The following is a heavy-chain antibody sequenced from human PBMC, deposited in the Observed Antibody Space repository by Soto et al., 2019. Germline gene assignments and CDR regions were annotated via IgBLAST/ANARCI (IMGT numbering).Heavy chain of an antibody. CDR1: GGSVSSGSYY. J-gene: IGHJ4*02. CDR2: IYYSGST. Sequence: PSETLSLSCTVSGGSVSSGSYYWSWIRQPPGKGLEWIGYIYYSGSTNYNPSLKSRVTISVDTSKNQFSLKLSSVTAADTAVYYCARDTNQAGGYFDYWGQGTLVTVSS. V-gene: IGHV4-61*01. CDR3: ARDTNQAGGYFDY. D-gene: IGHD2-2*01.